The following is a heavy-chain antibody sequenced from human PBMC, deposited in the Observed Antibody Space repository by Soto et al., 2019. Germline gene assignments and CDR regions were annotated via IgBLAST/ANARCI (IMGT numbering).Heavy chain of an antibody. V-gene: IGHV3-23*01. CDR1: GFTFTTYS. CDR2: IGSGHSPK. Sequence: GWSLRLSCAASGFTFTTYSMTLVRQAPGKGLEWIAYIGSGHSPKLYADSMKGRFTISRDNSKNTLYLQMNSLRAEDTAVYYCAKDNEDTMIVVDAHGPFEYWGKGTLVTVSS. D-gene: IGHD3-22*01. J-gene: IGHJ4*02. CDR3: AKDNEDTMIVVDAHGPFEY.